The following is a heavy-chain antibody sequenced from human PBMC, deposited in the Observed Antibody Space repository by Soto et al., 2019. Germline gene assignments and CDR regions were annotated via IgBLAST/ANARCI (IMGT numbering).Heavy chain of an antibody. J-gene: IGHJ3*02. CDR1: VYTFTGAA. V-gene: IGHV1-58*02. CDR3: ARDTWEDIVVVGAATSGAFDI. Sequence: SVKVSCKASVYTFTGAAMRWVRQDRGQRLEWIGWIVVDSGNTNYAQKLQDRVTMTRDTSTSTAYMELRSLRSDDTAVYYCARDTWEDIVVVGAATSGAFDIWGQGTMVTVSS. CDR2: IVVDSGNT. D-gene: IGHD2-15*01.